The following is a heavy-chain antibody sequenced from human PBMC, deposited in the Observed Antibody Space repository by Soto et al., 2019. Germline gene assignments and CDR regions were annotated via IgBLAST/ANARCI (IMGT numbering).Heavy chain of an antibody. Sequence: QLQLQESGSGLVKPSQTLSLTCAVSGGSISSGGYSWSWIRQPPGKGLEWIGYIDHSGSTYYNPSLQRRVTISVDRSKNQFSLKLSSVTAADTAVYYCARAEGGIFDYWGQGTLVTVSS. CDR3: ARAEGGIFDY. V-gene: IGHV4-30-2*01. J-gene: IGHJ4*02. CDR1: GGSISSGGYS. CDR2: IDHSGST.